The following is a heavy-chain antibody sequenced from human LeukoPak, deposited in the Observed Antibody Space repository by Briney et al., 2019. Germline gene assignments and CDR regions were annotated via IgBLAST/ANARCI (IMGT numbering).Heavy chain of an antibody. CDR1: GFTFSSYA. V-gene: IGHV3-23*01. J-gene: IGHJ6*02. CDR2: ISGSGGST. Sequence: QAGGSLRLSCAASGFTFSSYAMGWVRQAPGKGLEWVSAISGSGGSTYYADSVKGRFTISRDNSKNTLYLQMNSLRAEDTAVYYCAKDLTGELLYYYYGMDVWGQGTTVTVSS. CDR3: AKDLTGELLYYYYGMDV. D-gene: IGHD1-26*01.